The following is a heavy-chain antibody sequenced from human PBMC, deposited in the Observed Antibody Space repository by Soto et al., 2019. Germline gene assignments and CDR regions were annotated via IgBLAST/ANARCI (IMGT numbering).Heavy chain of an antibody. D-gene: IGHD3-22*01. CDR3: ARFSDSSGFYDEVYGMDV. J-gene: IGHJ6*02. Sequence: SSETLSLTCAVYGGSFSGYYWSWIRQPPGKGLEWIGEINHSGSTNYNPSLKSRVTISVDTSKNQFSLKLSSVTAADTAVYYCARFSDSSGFYDEVYGMDVWGQGTTVTVSS. CDR1: GGSFSGYY. CDR2: INHSGST. V-gene: IGHV4-34*01.